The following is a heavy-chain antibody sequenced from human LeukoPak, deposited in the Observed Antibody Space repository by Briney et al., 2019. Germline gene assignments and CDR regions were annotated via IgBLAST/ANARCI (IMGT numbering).Heavy chain of an antibody. D-gene: IGHD2-15*01. Sequence: ASVKVSCKASVYTFTSYGISWVRQAPGQGLEWMGWISAYNGNTNYAQKLQGRVTMTTDTSTSTAYMELRSLRSDDTAVYYCARDVTGIVVVVAATGDYWGQGTLVTVSS. V-gene: IGHV1-18*01. CDR1: VYTFTSYG. CDR3: ARDVTGIVVVVAATGDY. CDR2: ISAYNGNT. J-gene: IGHJ4*02.